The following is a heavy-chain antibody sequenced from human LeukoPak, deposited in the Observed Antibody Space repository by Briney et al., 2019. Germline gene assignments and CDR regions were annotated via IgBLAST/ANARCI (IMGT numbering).Heavy chain of an antibody. CDR3: ARSYSSSSNFDY. J-gene: IGHJ4*02. V-gene: IGHV1-18*01. Sequence: ASVKVSCKASGYPFTSYGITWVRQAPGQGPEWMGWISAYTGNTNYAQKFQGRVSMTTGTSTTTAYTELRSLRSDDTAVYYCARSYSSSSNFDYWGQGTLVTVSS. D-gene: IGHD6-6*01. CDR1: GYPFTSYG. CDR2: ISAYTGNT.